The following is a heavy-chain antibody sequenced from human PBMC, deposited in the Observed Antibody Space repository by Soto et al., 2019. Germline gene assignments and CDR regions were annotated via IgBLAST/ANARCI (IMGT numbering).Heavy chain of an antibody. CDR3: ATVPFYGIAAAGTSAFDI. V-gene: IGHV1-24*01. CDR2: FDPEDGET. J-gene: IGHJ3*02. D-gene: IGHD6-13*01. CDR1: GYTLTELS. Sequence: ASVKVSCKVSGYTLTELSMHWVRQAPGKGLEWMGGFDPEDGETIYAQKFQGRVTMTEDTSTDTAYMELSSLGSEDTAVYYCATVPFYGIAAAGTSAFDIWGQGTMVTVSS.